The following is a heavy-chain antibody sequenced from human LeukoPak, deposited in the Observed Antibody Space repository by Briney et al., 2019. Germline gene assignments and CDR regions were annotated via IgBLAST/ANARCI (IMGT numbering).Heavy chain of an antibody. D-gene: IGHD5-24*01. V-gene: IGHV3-48*04. J-gene: IGHJ4*02. Sequence: GGSLRLSCAASGFIFSSYSMNWVRQAPGKGLEWVAYISTSSSIIYYSDSAKGRFTISRDNAKNSLYLQMNSLRPEDTAVYYCAKDDAWLQYGNWGRGTLVTVSS. CDR3: AKDDAWLQYGN. CDR1: GFIFSSYS. CDR2: ISTSSSII.